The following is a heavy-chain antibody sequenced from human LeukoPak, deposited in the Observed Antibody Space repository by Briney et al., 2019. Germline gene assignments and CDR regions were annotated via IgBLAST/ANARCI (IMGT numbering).Heavy chain of an antibody. D-gene: IGHD5-12*01. J-gene: IGHJ4*02. CDR1: GFTFSSYA. Sequence: GRSLRLSCAASGFTFSSYAMHWVRQAPGKGLEWVAVISYDGSNKYYADSVKGRFTISRDNSKNTLYLQMNSLRAEDTAVYYCARDLPAVGYDYLLPDFDYWGQGTLVTVSS. CDR3: ARDLPAVGYDYLLPDFDY. CDR2: ISYDGSNK. V-gene: IGHV3-30-3*01.